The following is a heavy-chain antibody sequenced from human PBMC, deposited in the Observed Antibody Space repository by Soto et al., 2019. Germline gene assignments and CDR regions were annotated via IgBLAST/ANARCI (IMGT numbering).Heavy chain of an antibody. V-gene: IGHV1-24*01. Sequence: ASVKVSCTASGYTLTELSMHWVRQAPGKGLEWMGGFDPEDGETIYAQKFQGRVTMTEDTSTDTAYMELSSLRSEDTAVYYCATWRYSGYDQARNTFDIWGQGTMVTVS. D-gene: IGHD5-12*01. J-gene: IGHJ3*02. CDR3: ATWRYSGYDQARNTFDI. CDR1: GYTLTELS. CDR2: FDPEDGET.